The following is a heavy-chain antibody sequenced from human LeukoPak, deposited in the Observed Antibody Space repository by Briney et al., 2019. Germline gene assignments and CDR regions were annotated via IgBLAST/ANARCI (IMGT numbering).Heavy chain of an antibody. CDR2: ISSSSSTI. V-gene: IGHV3-48*01. D-gene: IGHD2-8*01. CDR3: ARGMYLSFDY. CDR1: GFTFSSYS. J-gene: IGHJ4*02. Sequence: GGALRLSCAASGFTFSSYSMNWVRQAPGKGLEGVSYISSSSSTIYYADSVKGPFTISRENAKSSLCLQINSLRAEDTRVYFCARGMYLSFDYWGQGTLVTVSS.